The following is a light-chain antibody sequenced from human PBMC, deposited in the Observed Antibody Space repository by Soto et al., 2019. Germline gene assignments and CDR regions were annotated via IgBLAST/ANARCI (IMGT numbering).Light chain of an antibody. J-gene: IGLJ1*01. CDR2: EGH. Sequence: QSALAQPASVSGAPGQARSISCTGTSGFVESFSLGSWYQQPPGKAPKVMISEGHRRPSGVPDRFSGSTSVNSASLTISGLQADDEADYYCCLYIGATTYVFGTGTKVPVL. CDR3: CLYIGATTYV. CDR1: SGFVESFSL. V-gene: IGLV2-23*01.